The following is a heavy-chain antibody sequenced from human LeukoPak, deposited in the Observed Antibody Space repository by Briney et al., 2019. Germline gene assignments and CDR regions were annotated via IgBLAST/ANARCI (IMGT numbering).Heavy chain of an antibody. Sequence: GGSLRLSCAASGFPFSSYEMNWVRQAPGKGLEWVSYISSSGSTIYYADSVKGRFTISRDNAKNSLYLQMNSLRAEDTAVYYCASWITHLFDYWGQGTLVTVSS. CDR2: ISSSGSTI. CDR3: ASWITHLFDY. V-gene: IGHV3-48*03. J-gene: IGHJ4*02. D-gene: IGHD3-16*01. CDR1: GFPFSSYE.